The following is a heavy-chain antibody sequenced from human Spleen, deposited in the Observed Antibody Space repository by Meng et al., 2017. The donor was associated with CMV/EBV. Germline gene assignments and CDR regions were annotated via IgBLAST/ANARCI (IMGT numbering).Heavy chain of an antibody. J-gene: IGHJ5*02. V-gene: IGHV6-1*01. Sequence: QVPLPQSGPGLVKPSQTLSLTCAISGDSVSSNSAAWNWIRQSPSRGLEWLGRTYYRSRWYNDFAVSVKGRITINPDTSKNQFSLQLNSVTPEDTAIYYCARDYPSMIGFWRRMNWFDPWGQGTLVTVSS. D-gene: IGHD3-22*01. CDR2: TYYRSRWYN. CDR3: ARDYPSMIGFWRRMNWFDP. CDR1: GDSVSSNSAA.